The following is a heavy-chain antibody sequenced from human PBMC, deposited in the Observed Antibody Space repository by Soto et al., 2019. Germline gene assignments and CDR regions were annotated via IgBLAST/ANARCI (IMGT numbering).Heavy chain of an antibody. Sequence: VQLVESGGGVVQPGRSLRLSCAASGFIFSTYGMHWVRQAPGKGLEWVAVIWYDGSNEYYADSVKGRFTISRDSSKNTLYLQMNSLRAEDTAVYYCARDDYGPLFDHWGQGTLVTVSS. CDR2: IWYDGSNE. J-gene: IGHJ4*02. V-gene: IGHV3-33*01. CDR3: ARDDYGPLFDH. D-gene: IGHD3-10*01. CDR1: GFIFSTYG.